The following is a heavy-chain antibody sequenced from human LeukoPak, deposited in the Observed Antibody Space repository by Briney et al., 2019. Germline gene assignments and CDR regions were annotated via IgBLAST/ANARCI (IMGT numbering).Heavy chain of an antibody. D-gene: IGHD3-22*01. V-gene: IGHV1-18*01. CDR2: ISAYNGNT. Sequence: ASVKVSCKASGYTFTSYGISWVRQAPGQGLEWMGWISAYNGNTNYAQKLQGRVTMTTDTSTSTAYMELRSLRSDDTAVYYCARPPVNNYESGVPPYYFDYGGQGPLVTVS. CDR3: ARPPVNNYESGVPPYYFDY. J-gene: IGHJ4*02. CDR1: GYTFTSYG.